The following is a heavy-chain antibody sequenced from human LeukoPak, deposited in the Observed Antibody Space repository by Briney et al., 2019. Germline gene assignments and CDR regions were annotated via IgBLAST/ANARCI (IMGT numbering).Heavy chain of an antibody. Sequence: PGGSLRLSCAASGFDLSAYWMHWVRHVPGKGLVWVSRKSSDGSNTNYADSVKGRFTVSRDNAKNTLYLQMNSLRVEDTAVYYCARGRGPYGWFDPWGQGTLVTVSS. CDR3: ARGRGPYGWFDP. D-gene: IGHD3-10*01. CDR2: KSSDGSNT. J-gene: IGHJ5*02. CDR1: GFDLSAYW. V-gene: IGHV3-74*01.